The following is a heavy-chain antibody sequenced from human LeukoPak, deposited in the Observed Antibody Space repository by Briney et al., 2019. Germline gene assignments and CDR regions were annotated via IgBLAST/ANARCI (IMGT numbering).Heavy chain of an antibody. D-gene: IGHD3-16*01. J-gene: IGHJ6*02. CDR2: INHNGNVN. CDR1: GFTFSSYW. V-gene: IGHV3-7*03. Sequence: GGSLRLSCAASGFTFSSYWMNWARQAPGKGLEWVASINHNGNVNYYVDSVKGRFTISRDNAKNSLYLQMSNLRAEDTPVYFCAMGGGLDVWGQGATVTVSS. CDR3: AMGGGLDV.